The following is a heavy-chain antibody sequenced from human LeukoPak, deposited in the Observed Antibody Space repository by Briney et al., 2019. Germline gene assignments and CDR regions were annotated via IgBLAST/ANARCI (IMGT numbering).Heavy chain of an antibody. CDR1: GFTFSTYA. V-gene: IGHV3-23*01. CDR2: ISNGDGTT. J-gene: IGHJ5*02. Sequence: GGSLRLSCAGSGFTFSTYAMTWVRQAPGKGLERVSSISNGDGTTYYTDSVKGRFTISRNNSKNTLYLQMNSLRAEDTAVYYCAKGSGGWYQFFDHWGQGTLVTVSS. D-gene: IGHD6-19*01. CDR3: AKGSGGWYQFFDH.